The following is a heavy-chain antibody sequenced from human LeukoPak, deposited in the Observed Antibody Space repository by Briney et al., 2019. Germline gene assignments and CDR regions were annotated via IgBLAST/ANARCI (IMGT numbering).Heavy chain of an antibody. Sequence: ASVTVSCTASGYTFTSYAMNWVRQAPGQGLEWMGWINTNTGNPTYAQGFTGRFVFSLDTSVSTAYLQISSLEAEDTAVYYCARDLYGDYFDYWGQGTLVTVSS. CDR2: INTNTGNP. CDR3: ARDLYGDYFDY. V-gene: IGHV7-4-1*02. CDR1: GYTFTSYA. D-gene: IGHD4-17*01. J-gene: IGHJ4*02.